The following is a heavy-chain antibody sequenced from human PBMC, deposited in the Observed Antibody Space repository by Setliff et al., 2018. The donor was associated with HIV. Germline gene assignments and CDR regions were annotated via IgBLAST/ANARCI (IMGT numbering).Heavy chain of an antibody. CDR1: GYTFNSYG. D-gene: IGHD2-21*02. Sequence: ASVKVSCKASGYTFNSYGISWVRQGPGQGLEWMGGISAYNGNTNYAQKLEGRVTMTIDTSTSTAYMELRSLRSDDTAVYSCARGGDDSDPGTWTFDCWGQGTLVTVSS. CDR3: ARGGDDSDPGTWTFDC. J-gene: IGHJ4*02. CDR2: ISAYNGNT. V-gene: IGHV1-18*01.